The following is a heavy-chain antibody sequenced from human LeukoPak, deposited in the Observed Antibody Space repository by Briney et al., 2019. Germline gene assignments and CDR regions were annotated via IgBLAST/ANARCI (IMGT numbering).Heavy chain of an antibody. Sequence: GGSLRLSCAASGFTFSSYGVHWVRQAPGKGLEWVAVISYDGSNKYYADSVKGRFTISRDNSKNTLYLQMNSLRAEDTAVYYCARDRRDDYSNYEADYWGQGTLVTVSS. D-gene: IGHD4-11*01. CDR2: ISYDGSNK. CDR1: GFTFSSYG. CDR3: ARDRRDDYSNYEADY. J-gene: IGHJ4*02. V-gene: IGHV3-30*01.